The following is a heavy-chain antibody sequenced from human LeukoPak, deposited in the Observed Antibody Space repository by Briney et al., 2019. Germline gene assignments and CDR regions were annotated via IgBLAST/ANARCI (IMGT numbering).Heavy chain of an antibody. CDR1: GFTFSYFG. CDR2: IRYDGSNE. J-gene: IGHJ4*02. D-gene: IGHD2-2*01. V-gene: IGHV3-30*02. Sequence: GGSLRLSCVASGFTFSYFGMHWVRQAPGKGLEWVAFIRYDGSNEYYAESVKGRSTISRDNSKNTLYLQMNSLRVEDTAAYYCAKIEGKYQLANIPDSWGQGTLVTVSS. CDR3: AKIEGKYQLANIPDS.